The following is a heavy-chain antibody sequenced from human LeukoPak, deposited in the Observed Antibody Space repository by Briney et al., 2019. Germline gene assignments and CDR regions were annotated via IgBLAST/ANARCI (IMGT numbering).Heavy chain of an antibody. J-gene: IGHJ3*02. Sequence: GGSLRLSCAASGFTFSSYEMNWVRQAPGKGLEWVSYISSSGSTIYYADSVKGRFTISRDNAKNSLYLQMNSLRAEDTAVYYCAREVAGFLRMADAFDIWGQGTMVTVSS. V-gene: IGHV3-48*03. CDR2: ISSSGSTI. D-gene: IGHD5-24*01. CDR1: GFTFSSYE. CDR3: AREVAGFLRMADAFDI.